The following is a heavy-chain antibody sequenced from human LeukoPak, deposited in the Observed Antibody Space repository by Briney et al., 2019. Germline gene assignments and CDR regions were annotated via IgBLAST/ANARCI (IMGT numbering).Heavy chain of an antibody. D-gene: IGHD6-13*01. CDR3: ARDRVAAAGTYFQH. CDR1: GFTFSSYT. J-gene: IGHJ1*01. V-gene: IGHV3-33*08. Sequence: GGSLRLSCAASGFTFSSYTMHWVRQAPGKGLEWVAVIWYDGSNKYYADSVKGRFTISRDNSKNTLYLQMNTLGAEDTAVYYCARDRVAAAGTYFQHWGQGTLVTVSS. CDR2: IWYDGSNK.